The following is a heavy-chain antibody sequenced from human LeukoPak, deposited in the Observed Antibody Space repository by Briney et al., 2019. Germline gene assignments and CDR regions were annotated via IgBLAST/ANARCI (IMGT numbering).Heavy chain of an antibody. Sequence: QPGGSLRLSCAASGFTFSSSAMSWVRQAPGKGLEWVSAIAGTGGSTYYADSVKGRFTISRDNSKNTLYLQMNSLRAEDTAVYYCAKAWLEQGGMFDYWGQGTPVTVSS. CDR3: AKAWLEQGGMFDY. J-gene: IGHJ4*02. CDR2: IAGTGGST. D-gene: IGHD1/OR15-1a*01. V-gene: IGHV3-23*01. CDR1: GFTFSSSA.